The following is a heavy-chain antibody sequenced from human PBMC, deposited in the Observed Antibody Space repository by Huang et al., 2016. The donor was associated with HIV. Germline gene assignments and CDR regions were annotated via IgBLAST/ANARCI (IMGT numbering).Heavy chain of an antibody. V-gene: IGHV5-51*01. Sequence: EVLLVQSGAELKEPGESLKISCKASGYGFSSYWIGWGRQKPGKGLEWMGFIYPRDSETKDSPSFDGQVTISADKSTRTAYLQWESLKAPDTAIYFCARQVDGFRSHFDFWGQGTLVSVSS. D-gene: IGHD5-18*01. CDR2: IYPRDSET. CDR3: ARQVDGFRSHFDF. CDR1: GYGFSSYW. J-gene: IGHJ4*02.